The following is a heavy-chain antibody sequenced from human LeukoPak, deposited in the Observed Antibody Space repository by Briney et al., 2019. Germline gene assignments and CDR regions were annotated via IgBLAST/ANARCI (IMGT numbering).Heavy chain of an antibody. CDR1: GGSISSHY. CDR3: ARDQGRLDTNWYFDL. CDR2: IYYSGST. V-gene: IGHV4-59*11. D-gene: IGHD6-19*01. Sequence: PSENLSLTCTVSGGSISSHYWSWIRQPPGKGLEWIGYIYYSGSTNYNPSLKSRVTISVDTSKNQFSLKLSSVTAADTAVYYCARDQGRLDTNWYFDLWGRGTLVTVSS. J-gene: IGHJ2*01.